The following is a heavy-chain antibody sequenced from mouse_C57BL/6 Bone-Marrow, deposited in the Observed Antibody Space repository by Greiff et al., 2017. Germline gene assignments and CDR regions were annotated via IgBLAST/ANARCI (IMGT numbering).Heavy chain of an antibody. CDR2: IYPRSGNT. CDR3: ARIITTVVATNAY. J-gene: IGHJ3*01. CDR1: GYTFTSYG. D-gene: IGHD1-1*01. V-gene: IGHV1-81*01. Sequence: QVQLQQSGAELARPGASVKLSCKASGYTFTSYGISWVKQRTGQGLEWIGEIYPRSGNTYYNEKFKGKATLPADKSSSTAYMELRSLTSEDSAVYFCARIITTVVATNAYWGQGTLVTVSA.